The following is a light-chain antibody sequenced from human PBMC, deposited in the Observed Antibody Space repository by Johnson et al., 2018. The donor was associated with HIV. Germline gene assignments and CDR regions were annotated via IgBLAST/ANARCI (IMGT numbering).Light chain of an antibody. CDR1: SSNIGNNY. J-gene: IGLJ1*01. CDR3: GNWDSSLTVYV. CDR2: DNN. Sequence: QPVLTQPPSVSAAPGQKVTISCSGSSSNIGNNYVSWYQQLPGRAPKLLIYDNNKRPSGIPDRFSGSKSGTSATLGITGLQTGDEADYYCGNWDSSLTVYVFGTGTKVTFL. V-gene: IGLV1-51*01.